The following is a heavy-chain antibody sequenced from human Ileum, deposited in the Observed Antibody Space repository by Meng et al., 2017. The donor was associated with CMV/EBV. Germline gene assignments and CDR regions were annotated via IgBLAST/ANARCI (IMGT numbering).Heavy chain of an antibody. V-gene: IGHV3-33*01. CDR1: GLIVSTYG. CDR2: LWYDGSDE. Sequence: SGLIVSTYGVHWVRQAPGKGLEWVAVLWYDGSDEYYVGSVKGRFTISRDNSTNTLYLQMNSLRAEDTAVYSCTRGTPVSGGHPPFDYWGRGTLVTVSS. D-gene: IGHD2-15*01. CDR3: TRGTPVSGGHPPFDY. J-gene: IGHJ4*02.